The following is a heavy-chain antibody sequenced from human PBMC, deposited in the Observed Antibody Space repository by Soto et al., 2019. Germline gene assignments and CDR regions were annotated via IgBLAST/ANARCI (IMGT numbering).Heavy chain of an antibody. CDR2: MYDGGST. CDR3: ARRYGGNFDY. V-gene: IGHV4-59*01. CDR1: GGSISSYY. D-gene: IGHD1-26*01. J-gene: IGHJ4*02. Sequence: QVQLQESGTGLVKPSETLSLTCTVSGGSISSYYWSWMRQPPGKGLEWIGYMYDGGSTNYNPSLKSRATISVDTSKNQFALKLSSVTAADTALYYCARRYGGNFDYWGQGTLVTVSS.